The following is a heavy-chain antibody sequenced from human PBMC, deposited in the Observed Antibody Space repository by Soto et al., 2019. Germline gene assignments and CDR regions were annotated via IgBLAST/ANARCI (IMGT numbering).Heavy chain of an antibody. J-gene: IGHJ4*02. D-gene: IGHD5-12*01. CDR2: ISAYNGNT. Sequence: ASVKVSCKASGYTFTSYGISWVRQAPGQGLEWMGWISAYNGNTNYAQKLQGRVTMTTDTSTNTAYMELRSLRSDDTAVYYCARDQGYSGYDPHGYWGQGTLVTVSS. CDR1: GYTFTSYG. CDR3: ARDQGYSGYDPHGY. V-gene: IGHV1-18*01.